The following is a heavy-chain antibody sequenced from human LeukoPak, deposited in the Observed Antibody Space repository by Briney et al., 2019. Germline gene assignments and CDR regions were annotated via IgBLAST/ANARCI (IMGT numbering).Heavy chain of an antibody. J-gene: IGHJ5*02. D-gene: IGHD3-16*01. Sequence: SETLSLTCTVSGGSIRSSYYYWGWIRQPPGKGLEWIGSIYDSGSTYYNPSLRSRVTISVDTSKNQFSLKLNSVTAADTAVYYCARHYEPWGQGTLVTVSS. CDR3: ARHYEP. CDR1: GGSIRSSYYY. CDR2: IYDSGST. V-gene: IGHV4-39*01.